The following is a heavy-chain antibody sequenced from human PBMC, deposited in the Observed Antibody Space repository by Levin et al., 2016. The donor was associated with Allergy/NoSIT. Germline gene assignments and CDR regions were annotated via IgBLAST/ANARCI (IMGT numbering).Heavy chain of an antibody. CDR2: VSGHSSYI. V-gene: IGHV3-21*01. CDR1: GFTFSVYT. J-gene: IGHJ6*02. CDR3: ARLGRCSSGSCYDYYYGMDV. D-gene: IGHD2-2*01. Sequence: LSLTCAASGFTFSVYTMNWVRQAPGKGLEWVSTVSGHSSYIYYADSVKGRFTLSRDDARNSVYLQMNSLRAEDTAVYYCARLGRCSSGSCYDYYYGMDVWGQGTTVTV.